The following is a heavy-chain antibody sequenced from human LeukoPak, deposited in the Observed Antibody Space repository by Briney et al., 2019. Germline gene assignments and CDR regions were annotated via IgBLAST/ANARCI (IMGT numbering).Heavy chain of an antibody. CDR3: ARGPNGAFDI. V-gene: IGHV3-21*01. D-gene: IGHD4/OR15-4a*01. Sequence: GGSLRLSCAPSGFTFSDYTMNWVRQAPGEGLDWVSSISSDSRYILYADSLKSRFTISRDNAKSSLYLQMNSLRAEDTALYYCARGPNGAFDIWGQGTMVTVSS. J-gene: IGHJ3*02. CDR2: ISSDSRYI. CDR1: GFTFSDYT.